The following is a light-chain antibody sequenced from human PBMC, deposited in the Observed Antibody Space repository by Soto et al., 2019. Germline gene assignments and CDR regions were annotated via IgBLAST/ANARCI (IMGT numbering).Light chain of an antibody. CDR1: QSVSSSY. CDR3: QQYGSSPLLT. Sequence: EIVLTQSPGTLSLPAGERATLSCRASQSVSSSYLAWYQQKPGQAPRLLIYGASSRATGIPDRFSGSGSGTDFTLTISRLEPEDFAVYYCQQYGSSPLLTFGGGTKVEIK. V-gene: IGKV3-20*01. CDR2: GAS. J-gene: IGKJ4*01.